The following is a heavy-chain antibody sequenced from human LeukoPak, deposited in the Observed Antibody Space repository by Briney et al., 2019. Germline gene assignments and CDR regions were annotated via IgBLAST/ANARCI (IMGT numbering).Heavy chain of an antibody. Sequence: GGSLRLSCAASGFTFSNYAMHWIRQAPGKGLEYVSGVNNDGGSPYYADSVKGRFIISRDNSKNTLYLQMGSLRPEDMAVYYCSIDRGRHCKPSYYCCWGQVILVTVSS. V-gene: IGHV3-64*02. J-gene: IGHJ4*02. D-gene: IGHD1-26*01. CDR3: SIDRGRHCKPSYYCC. CDR1: GFTFSNYA. CDR2: VNNDGGSP.